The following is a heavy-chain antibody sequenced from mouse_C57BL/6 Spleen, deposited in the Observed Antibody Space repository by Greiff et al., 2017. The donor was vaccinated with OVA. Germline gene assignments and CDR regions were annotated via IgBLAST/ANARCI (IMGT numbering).Heavy chain of an antibody. D-gene: IGHD2-4*01. CDR1: GFNINDYY. CDR2: IDPEDGET. V-gene: IGHV14-2*01. J-gene: IGHJ1*03. Sequence: EVQLQQSGAELVKPGASVKLSCTASGFNINDYYMHWVKQRTEQGLEWIGGIDPEDGETKYASKFQGKATITADTSSNTAYLQLSSLTAEATAVYDRAGSCYDYYGDFEVWGTAPTVTFAS. CDR3: AGSCYDYYGDFEV.